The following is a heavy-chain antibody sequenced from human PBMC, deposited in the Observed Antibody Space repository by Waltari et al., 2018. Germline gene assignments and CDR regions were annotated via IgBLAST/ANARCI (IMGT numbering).Heavy chain of an antibody. V-gene: IGHV4-61*02. D-gene: IGHD3-9*01. J-gene: IGHJ6*02. CDR1: GGSISSGSVY. CDR2: IFTSGST. CDR3: ARDEARYYDIMTGGGYYGLDV. Sequence: QVQLQESGPGLVRPSQTLSLTCTVSGGSISSGSVYWTWIRQPAGKGLEWVGHIFTSGSTKANPSLKSRVSVSLDTSETQFSLRLSSVTAADTAVYYCARDEARYYDIMTGGGYYGLDVWGQGTTVTVSS.